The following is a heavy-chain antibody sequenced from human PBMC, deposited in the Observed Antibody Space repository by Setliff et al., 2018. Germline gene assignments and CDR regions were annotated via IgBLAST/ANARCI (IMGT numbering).Heavy chain of an antibody. J-gene: IGHJ4*02. CDR2: SNHGGST. CDR3: ARDNTILGATDY. D-gene: IGHD1-26*01. V-gene: IGHV4-34*01. Sequence: SETLSLTCSVYGESFSNNYWSWIRQSPGRGLEWIGESNHGGSTTYHPSLKSRLTMSVDTSKNQFSLNLSSVTAADTAVYFCARDNTILGATDYWGQGTVVTVSS. CDR1: GESFSNNY.